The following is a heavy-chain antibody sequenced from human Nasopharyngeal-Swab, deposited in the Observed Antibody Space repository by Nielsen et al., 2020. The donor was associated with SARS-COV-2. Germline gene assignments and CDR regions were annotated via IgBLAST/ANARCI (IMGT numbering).Heavy chain of an antibody. CDR1: GYTFTSYD. V-gene: IGHV1-8*01. D-gene: IGHD5-24*01. CDR2: MNPNSGNT. Sequence: ASVKVSCKASGYTFTSYDINWVRQATGQGLEWMGCMNPNSGNTGYAQKFQGRVTMTRNTSISTAYMELSSLRSDDAAVYYCARATEMSTIGNWGQGTLVTVSS. J-gene: IGHJ4*02. CDR3: ARATEMSTIGN.